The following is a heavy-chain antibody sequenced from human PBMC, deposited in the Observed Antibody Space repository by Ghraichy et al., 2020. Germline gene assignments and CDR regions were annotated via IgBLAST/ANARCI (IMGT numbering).Heavy chain of an antibody. V-gene: IGHV3-9*01. J-gene: IGHJ3*02. CDR3: AKDRTYYDFWSGYFQAFDI. CDR1: GFTFDDYA. CDR2: ISWNSGSI. Sequence: GGSLRLSCAASGFTFDDYAMHWVRQAPGKGLEWVSGISWNSGSIGYADSVKGRFTISRDNAKNSLYLQMNSLRAEDTALYYCAKDRTYYDFWSGYFQAFDIWGQGTMVTVSS. D-gene: IGHD3-3*01.